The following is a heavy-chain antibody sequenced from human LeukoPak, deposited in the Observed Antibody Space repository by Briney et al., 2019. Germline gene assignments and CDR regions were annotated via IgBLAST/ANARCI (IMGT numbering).Heavy chain of an antibody. J-gene: IGHJ4*02. D-gene: IGHD3-9*01. Sequence: PSETLSLTCTVSGGSISSGGYYWSWIRQHPGKCLEWIGYIYYSGSTYYNPSLKSRVTISVDTSKNQFSLKLSSVTAADTAVYYCARELRLVTHVWGQGTLVTVSS. CDR1: GGSISSGGYY. V-gene: IGHV4-31*03. CDR3: ARELRLVTHV. CDR2: IYYSGST.